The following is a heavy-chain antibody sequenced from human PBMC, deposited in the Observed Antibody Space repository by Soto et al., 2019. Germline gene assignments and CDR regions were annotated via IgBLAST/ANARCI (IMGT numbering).Heavy chain of an antibody. D-gene: IGHD2-15*01. CDR2: SSGSSTYT. Sequence: GGSLRLSCAGLGFIFSDYYLGWIRQAPGKGLEWLSYSSGSSTYTNYADSLKGRLTFARDNAKNSLYLQMNSLRDEDTAVYYCARDNSDIVVVVAAPTNFAYGGQGTLVTVSS. V-gene: IGHV3-11*06. J-gene: IGHJ4*02. CDR1: GFIFSDYY. CDR3: ARDNSDIVVVVAAPTNFAY.